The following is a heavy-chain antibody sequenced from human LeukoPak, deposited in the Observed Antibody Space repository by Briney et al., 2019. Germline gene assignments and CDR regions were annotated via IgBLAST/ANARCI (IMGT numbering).Heavy chain of an antibody. Sequence: GESLKISCKGSGYSFTNYWIGWVRQMPGKVLEWMGIIYPGDSDTRYSPSFQGQVTISADKSISTAYLQWSSLKASDTAMYYCARLDYYDTSGYVDWGQGTLVTVSS. CDR2: IYPGDSDT. D-gene: IGHD3-22*01. CDR3: ARLDYYDTSGYVD. CDR1: GYSFTNYW. J-gene: IGHJ4*02. V-gene: IGHV5-51*01.